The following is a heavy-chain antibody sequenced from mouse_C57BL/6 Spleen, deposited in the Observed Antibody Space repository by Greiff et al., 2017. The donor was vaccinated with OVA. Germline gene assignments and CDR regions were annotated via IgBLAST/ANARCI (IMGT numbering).Heavy chain of an antibody. D-gene: IGHD2-4*01. V-gene: IGHV1-42*01. CDR1: GYSFTGYY. J-gene: IGHJ2*01. CDR2: INPSTGGT. CDR3: ARDDYGD. Sequence: EVQLQESGPELVKPGASVKISCKASGYSFTGYYMNWVKQSPEKSLEWIGEINPSTGGTTYNQKFKAKATLTVDKSSSTAYMQLKSLTSEDSAVYYCARDDYGDWGQGTTLTVSS.